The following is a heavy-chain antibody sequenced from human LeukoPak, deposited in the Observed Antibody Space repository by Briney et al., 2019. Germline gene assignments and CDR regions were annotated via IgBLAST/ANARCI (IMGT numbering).Heavy chain of an antibody. J-gene: IGHJ3*02. Sequence: PGGSLSLSCAASGFTVSSNYMSWVRQAPGEGLEWVSIIYSGGNTDYADSAKGRFTISRDNSKNTLYLQMNGLRAEDTAVYYCGRDGYYYDMSGYYAFDIWGQGTMVTVSS. CDR1: GFTVSSNY. CDR3: GRDGYYYDMSGYYAFDI. V-gene: IGHV3-53*01. D-gene: IGHD3-22*01. CDR2: IYSGGNT.